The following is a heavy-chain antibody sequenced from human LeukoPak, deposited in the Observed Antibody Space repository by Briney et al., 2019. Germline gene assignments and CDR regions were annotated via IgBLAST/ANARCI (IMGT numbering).Heavy chain of an antibody. V-gene: IGHV1-2*02. D-gene: IGHD3-10*01. Sequence: GASAKVSCKASGYTFAGYYMHWVRQAPGQGLEWMGWINPKIGGTNYAQKFQGRVTITRDTSISTAYMELSRLRSDDTAVYYCAREIGSGSFLDNWGQGTLVTVS. CDR2: INPKIGGT. CDR1: GYTFAGYY. CDR3: AREIGSGSFLDN. J-gene: IGHJ4*02.